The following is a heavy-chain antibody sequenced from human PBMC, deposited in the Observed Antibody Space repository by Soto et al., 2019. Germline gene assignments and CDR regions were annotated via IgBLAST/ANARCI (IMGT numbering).Heavy chain of an antibody. J-gene: IGHJ4*02. Sequence: GGSLRLSCAASGFTFSSYSMNWVRQAPGKGLEWVSSISSSSSYIYYADSVKGRFTISRDSAKNSLYLQMNSLRAEDTAVYYCARDGVDTAMVHWGQGTLVTVSS. D-gene: IGHD5-18*01. CDR2: ISSSSSYI. CDR1: GFTFSSYS. V-gene: IGHV3-21*01. CDR3: ARDGVDTAMVH.